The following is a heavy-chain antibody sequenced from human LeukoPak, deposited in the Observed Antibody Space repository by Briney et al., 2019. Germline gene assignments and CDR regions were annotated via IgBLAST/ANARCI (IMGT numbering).Heavy chain of an antibody. CDR1: GFTFSDYY. V-gene: IGHV3-11*01. D-gene: IGHD6-13*01. Sequence: GGSLRLSCAASGFTFSDYYMSWIRQAPGKGLEWVSYISGSGSTVYYAASVRGRFTISRDNAKNSLFLQMNSLRAEDTAVYYCAKRDSSSSSYSSSWYSLDYWGQGTLVTVSS. J-gene: IGHJ4*02. CDR3: AKRDSSSSSYSSSWYSLDY. CDR2: ISGSGSTV.